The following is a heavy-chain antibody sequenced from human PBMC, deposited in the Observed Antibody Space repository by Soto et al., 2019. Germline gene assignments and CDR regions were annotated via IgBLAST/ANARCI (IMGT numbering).Heavy chain of an antibody. J-gene: IGHJ4*02. CDR1: GFTFSSYA. V-gene: IGHV3-30*14. CDR2: VSHDGKSG. D-gene: IGHD2-8*01. Sequence: QVQLVESGGGVVQPGRSLRLSCAASGFTFSSYAMHWVRRAPGKGLEWVAAVSHDGKSGFYADSVSGRFTVSRDNSNNLVYLQMDRLRPEDTALFYFARLYKFNGCWSWGQGTAVTVSS. CDR3: ARLYKFNGCWS.